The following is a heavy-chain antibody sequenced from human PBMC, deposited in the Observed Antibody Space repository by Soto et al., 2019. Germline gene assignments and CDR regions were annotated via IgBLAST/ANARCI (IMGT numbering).Heavy chain of an antibody. V-gene: IGHV5-51*01. CDR1: GYSFTSYW. Sequence: PGESLKISCKGSGYSFTSYWIGWVRQMPGKGLEWMGIIYPGDSDTRYSPSFQGQVTISADKSISTAYLQWSSLKASDTAMYYCARHGYCTNGVCYRAPFDPWGQGTLVTVSS. J-gene: IGHJ5*02. D-gene: IGHD2-8*01. CDR3: ARHGYCTNGVCYRAPFDP. CDR2: IYPGDSDT.